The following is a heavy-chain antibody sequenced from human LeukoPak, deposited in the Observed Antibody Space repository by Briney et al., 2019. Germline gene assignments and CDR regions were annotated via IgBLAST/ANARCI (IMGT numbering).Heavy chain of an antibody. J-gene: IGHJ5*02. D-gene: IGHD6-13*01. Sequence: ASVKVSCKASGCTFTSYYMHWVRQAPGQGLEWMGIINPSGGSTSYAQKFQGRATMTRDTSTSTVYMELSSLRSEDTAVYYCARVLAAAAPWFDPWGQGTLVTVSS. V-gene: IGHV1-46*01. CDR1: GCTFTSYY. CDR2: INPSGGST. CDR3: ARVLAAAAPWFDP.